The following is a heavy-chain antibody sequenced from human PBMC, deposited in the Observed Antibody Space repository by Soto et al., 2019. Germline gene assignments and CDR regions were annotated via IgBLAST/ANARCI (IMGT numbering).Heavy chain of an antibody. CDR3: ATRMTTAPY. CDR2: IYSGGDT. Sequence: EAHLVGSGGGLVQPGGSLRLSCAASGFAVSANYLSRVRQAPGKGLEWVSLIYSGGDTDYADSVRGRFTISRDNPKNTLYLQMNSLKAEDTAVYYCATRMTTAPYWGQGALVNVSS. CDR1: GFAVSANY. V-gene: IGHV3-66*01. J-gene: IGHJ4*02. D-gene: IGHD4-17*01.